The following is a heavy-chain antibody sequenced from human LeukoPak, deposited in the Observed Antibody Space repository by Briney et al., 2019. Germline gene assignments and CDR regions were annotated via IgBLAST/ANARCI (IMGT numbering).Heavy chain of an antibody. CDR3: ARDFNYYYYYYMDV. CDR2: ISSSGSTI. J-gene: IGHJ6*03. V-gene: IGHV3-11*04. Sequence: GGSLRLSCAASGFTFSDYYMSWIRQAPGKGLEWVSYISSSGSTIYYADSVKGRFTISRVNAKKSLYLQMNSLRAEDTAVYYCARDFNYYYYYYMDVWGKGTTVTVSS. CDR1: GFTFSDYY.